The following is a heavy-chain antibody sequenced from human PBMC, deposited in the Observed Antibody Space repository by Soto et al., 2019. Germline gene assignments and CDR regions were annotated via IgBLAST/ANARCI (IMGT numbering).Heavy chain of an antibody. Sequence: GGSLRLSCAASGFTFSSYSMNWVRQAPGKGLEWVSSISSSSSYIYYADSVKGRFTISRDNAKNSLYLQMNSLRAEDTAVYYCARGGPNCSGGSCYILVYWGQGTLVTVSS. J-gene: IGHJ4*02. D-gene: IGHD2-15*01. CDR2: ISSSSSYI. CDR1: GFTFSSYS. CDR3: ARGGPNCSGGSCYILVY. V-gene: IGHV3-21*01.